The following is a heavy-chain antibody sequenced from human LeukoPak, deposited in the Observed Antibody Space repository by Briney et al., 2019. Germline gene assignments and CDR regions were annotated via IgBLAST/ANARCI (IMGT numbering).Heavy chain of an antibody. CDR3: AGDRGRDGYKPLGY. V-gene: IGHV3-30*04. CDR2: ISYDGSNK. J-gene: IGHJ4*02. CDR1: GFTFSSYA. Sequence: GGSLRLSCAASGFTFSSYAMHWVRQAPGKGLEWVAVISYDGSNKYYADSVKGRFTISRDNSKNTLYLQMNSLRAEDTAVYYCAGDRGRDGYKPLGYWGQGTLVTVPS. D-gene: IGHD5-24*01.